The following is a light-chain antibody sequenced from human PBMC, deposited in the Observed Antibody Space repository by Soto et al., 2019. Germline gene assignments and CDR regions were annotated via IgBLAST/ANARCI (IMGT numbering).Light chain of an antibody. J-gene: IGKJ1*01. Sequence: EIVLTQSPGTLSLSPGERATLSCRASQSVNSIYLAWYQQRPGQTPRLLIYGASSRATGIPARFSGSGSGTEFTLTISSLEPEDFAVYYCQQYDSSPRTFGQGTKVDIK. CDR2: GAS. V-gene: IGKV3-20*01. CDR3: QQYDSSPRT. CDR1: QSVNSIY.